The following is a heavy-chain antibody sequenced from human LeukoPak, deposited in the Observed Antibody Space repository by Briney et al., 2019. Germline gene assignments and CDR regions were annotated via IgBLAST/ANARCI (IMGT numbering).Heavy chain of an antibody. CDR3: AREPVLTLDQLFDY. Sequence: PSETLSLTCTVSGYSISSGYYWGWIRQPPGKGLEWIGSICHSGSTYYNPSLKSRVTISVDTSKNQFSLKLSSVTAADTAVYYCAREPVLTLDQLFDYWGQGTLVTVSS. D-gene: IGHD1-1*01. V-gene: IGHV4-38-2*02. CDR1: GYSISSGYY. J-gene: IGHJ4*02. CDR2: ICHSGST.